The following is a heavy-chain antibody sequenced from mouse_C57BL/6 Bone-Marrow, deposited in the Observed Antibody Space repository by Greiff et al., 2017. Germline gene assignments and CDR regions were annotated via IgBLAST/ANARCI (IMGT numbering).Heavy chain of an antibody. V-gene: IGHV1-69*01. CDR2: FDPSDSYT. Sequence: VQLQQSGAELVMPGASVKLSCKASGYTFTSYWMHWVKQRPGQGLEWIGEFDPSDSYTNYNQKFKGKSTLTVDKSSSTAYMQLSSLTSEDSAVYYCARDSLFYFDYWGQGTTLTVSS. J-gene: IGHJ2*01. CDR1: GYTFTSYW. CDR3: ARDSLFYFDY.